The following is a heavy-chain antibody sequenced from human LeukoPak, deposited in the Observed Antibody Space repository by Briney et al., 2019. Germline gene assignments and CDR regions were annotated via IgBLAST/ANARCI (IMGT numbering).Heavy chain of an antibody. V-gene: IGHV1-18*01. Sequence: GASVKVSCKASGYTFTSHGISWVRQAPGQGLEWMGWISAYNGNTNYAQKLQGRVTMTTDTSTSTAYMELRSLRSDDTAVYYCARDSPSDPYYYMDVWGKGTTVTVSS. CDR2: ISAYNGNT. CDR1: GYTFTSHG. CDR3: ARDSPSDPYYYMDV. J-gene: IGHJ6*03.